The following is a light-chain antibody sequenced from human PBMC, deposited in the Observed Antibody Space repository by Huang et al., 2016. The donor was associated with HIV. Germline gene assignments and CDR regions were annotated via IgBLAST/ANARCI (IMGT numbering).Light chain of an antibody. CDR3: QQYNDFRST. CDR2: AAS. J-gene: IGKJ3*01. V-gene: IGKV3-15*01. CDR1: QIVSSH. Sequence: ETVMTQSPVTLSVSPGDRASLSCRSRQIVSSHLAWYQQKPGQAPRLLIYAASTRATGVPARFSGSGAGTEFTLTISTLQSEDSAVYYCQQYNDFRSTFGPGTRVEIK.